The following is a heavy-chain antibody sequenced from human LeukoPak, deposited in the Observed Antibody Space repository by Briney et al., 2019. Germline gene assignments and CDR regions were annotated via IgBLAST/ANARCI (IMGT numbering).Heavy chain of an antibody. J-gene: IGHJ6*03. CDR3: AREMHSSYYYYYMDV. V-gene: IGHV3-7*01. CDR2: IKQDGSEK. CDR1: GFTFSSYW. Sequence: GGSLRLSCAASGFTFSSYWMSWVRQAPGKGLEWVANIKQDGSEKYYVDSVKGRFTISRDNAKNSLYLQMNSLRAEDTAVYYCAREMHSSYYYYYMDVWGKGTTVTISS. D-gene: IGHD3-3*02.